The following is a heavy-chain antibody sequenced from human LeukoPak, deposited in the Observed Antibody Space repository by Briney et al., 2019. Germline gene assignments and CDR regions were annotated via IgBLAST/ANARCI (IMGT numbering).Heavy chain of an antibody. J-gene: IGHJ3*02. D-gene: IGHD2-21*02. CDR2: IYHSGST. CDR3: ARARSAYCGGDCYSFAFDI. CDR1: GGSISSSNW. V-gene: IGHV4-4*02. Sequence: SETLSLTCAVSGGSISSSNWWSWVRQPPGKGLEWIGEIYHSGSTNYNPSLKSRVTISVDKSKNQFSLKLSSVTAADTAVYYCARARSAYCGGDCYSFAFDIWGQGTMVTVSS.